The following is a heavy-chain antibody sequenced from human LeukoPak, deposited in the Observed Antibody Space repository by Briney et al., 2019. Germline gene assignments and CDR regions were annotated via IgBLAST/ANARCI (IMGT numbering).Heavy chain of an antibody. Sequence: SETLSLTCAVYGGSFSGYYWSWIRQPPGKGLEWIGEINHSGSTNYNPSLKSRVTISVDTSKNQFSLKLSSVTAADTAVYYCARMIQLFSFDYWGQGTLVTVSS. CDR1: GGSFSGYY. CDR3: ARMIQLFSFDY. D-gene: IGHD5-18*01. J-gene: IGHJ4*02. V-gene: IGHV4-34*01. CDR2: INHSGST.